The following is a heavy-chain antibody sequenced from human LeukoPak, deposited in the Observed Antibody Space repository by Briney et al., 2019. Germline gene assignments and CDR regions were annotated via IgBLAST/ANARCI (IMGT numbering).Heavy chain of an antibody. J-gene: IGHJ4*02. V-gene: IGHV1-18*01. CDR2: ISAYNGNT. D-gene: IGHD6-13*01. Sequence: ASVKVSCKASGYAFSYYYVHWVRQAPGQGLEWMGWISAYNGNTNYAQKLQGRVTMTTDTSTSTAYMELRSLRSDDTAAYYCARDRIAAAGPLRGSDYWGQGTLVTVSS. CDR1: GYAFSYYY. CDR3: ARDRIAAAGPLRGSDY.